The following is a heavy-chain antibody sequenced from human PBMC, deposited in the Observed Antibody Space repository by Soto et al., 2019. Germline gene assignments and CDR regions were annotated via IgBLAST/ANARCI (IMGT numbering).Heavy chain of an antibody. J-gene: IGHJ4*02. Sequence: PGGSLRLSCAASGFTFSSYAMSWVRQAPGKGLEWVSAISGSGGSTYYADSVKGRFTISRDNSKNTLYLQMNSLRAEDTAVYYCAKDRRHIVVVTASDYWGQGTLVTVSS. V-gene: IGHV3-23*01. CDR1: GFTFSSYA. CDR2: ISGSGGST. D-gene: IGHD2-21*02. CDR3: AKDRRHIVVVTASDY.